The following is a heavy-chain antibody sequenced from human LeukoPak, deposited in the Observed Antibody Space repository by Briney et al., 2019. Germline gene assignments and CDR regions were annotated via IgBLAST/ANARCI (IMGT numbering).Heavy chain of an antibody. V-gene: IGHV3-21*06. CDR3: VRALVGGAFDT. Sequence: PGGSLRLSCAGSGFTFNVYAMHWVRQVPGKGPEWISSISGSRDFIYYADSVKGRFTISRDNAKNSLYLDMNSLRVEDTAVYFCVRALVGGAFDTWGQGVLVTASS. D-gene: IGHD1-26*01. CDR1: GFTFNVYA. CDR2: ISGSRDFI. J-gene: IGHJ4*02.